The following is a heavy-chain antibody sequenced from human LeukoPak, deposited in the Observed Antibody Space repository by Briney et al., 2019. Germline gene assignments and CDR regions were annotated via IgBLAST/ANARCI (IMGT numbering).Heavy chain of an antibody. J-gene: IGHJ4*02. CDR3: ANSGLLRDPFDY. CDR1: GGSFSGYY. V-gene: IGHV4-34*01. D-gene: IGHD1-26*01. CDR2: INHSGST. Sequence: SETLSLTCAVYGGSFSGYYWGWIRQPPGKGLEWIGEINHSGSTIYNPSLKSRVTISGDASKSQFSLKLSSVTAADTAVYYCANSGLLRDPFDYWGQGTLVTVSS.